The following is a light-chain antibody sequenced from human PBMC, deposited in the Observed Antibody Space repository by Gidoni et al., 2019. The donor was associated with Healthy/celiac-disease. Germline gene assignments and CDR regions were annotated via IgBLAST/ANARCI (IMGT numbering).Light chain of an antibody. Sequence: SSVLTQPPSVSVAPGQTARITCGGNNIGSKSVHWYQQKPGQAPVLFVYDDSDRPSGIPERCSGSNSGTTATLTISRVEAGDEAASYCQVWDSSSDHVVFGGGTKLTVL. V-gene: IGLV3-21*02. CDR3: QVWDSSSDHVV. J-gene: IGLJ2*01. CDR2: DDS. CDR1: NIGSKS.